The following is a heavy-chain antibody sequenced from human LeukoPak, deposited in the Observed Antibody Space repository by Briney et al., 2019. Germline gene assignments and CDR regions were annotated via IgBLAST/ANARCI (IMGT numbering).Heavy chain of an antibody. J-gene: IGHJ6*03. V-gene: IGHV4-39*01. D-gene: IGHD3-3*01. Sequence: SETLSLTCTVSGGSISSSSYYWGWIRQPPGKGLEWIGCIYYSGSTYYHPSLKSRVTISVDTSKNQFSLKLSSVNAADTAVYYCARQVHGFFEWLLSYMDVWGKGTTVTVSS. CDR1: GGSISSSSYY. CDR3: ARQVHGFFEWLLSYMDV. CDR2: IYYSGST.